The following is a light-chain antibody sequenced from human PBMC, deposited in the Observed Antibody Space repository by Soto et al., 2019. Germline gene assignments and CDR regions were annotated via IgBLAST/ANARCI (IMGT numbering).Light chain of an antibody. Sequence: QSVLTQPASVSGSPGQSITISCTGTSSDVGGYNFVSWYQQHPGKAPNLMIYEVSNRPSGVSNRFSGSKSGNTASLTISGLQAEDEADYYCSSYTSSITRVVFGGGTKVTVL. V-gene: IGLV2-14*01. CDR1: SSDVGGYNF. CDR3: SSYTSSITRVV. J-gene: IGLJ2*01. CDR2: EVS.